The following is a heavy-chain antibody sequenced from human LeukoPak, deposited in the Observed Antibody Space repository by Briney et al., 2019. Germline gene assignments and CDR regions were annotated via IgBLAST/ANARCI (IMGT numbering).Heavy chain of an antibody. D-gene: IGHD3-22*01. J-gene: IGHJ5*02. CDR1: GGTFSSYA. CDR2: IIPILGIA. CDR3: ARDHRTMIVWDNWFDP. V-gene: IGHV1-69*04. Sequence: SVKVSCKASGGTFSSYAISWVRQAPGQGLEWMGKIIPILGIANYAQKFQGRVTVTADKSTSTAYMELSSLRSEDTAVYYCARDHRTMIVWDNWFDPWGQGTLVTVSS.